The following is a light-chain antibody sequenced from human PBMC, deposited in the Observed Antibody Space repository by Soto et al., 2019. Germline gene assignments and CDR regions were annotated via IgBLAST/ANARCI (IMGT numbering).Light chain of an antibody. CDR2: GNK. Sequence: QAVVTQPPSVSGAPGQRVTISCTGRSSNIGAAYDVHWYEHCPGRAPILLIYGNKNRPSGVPDRFSGTKSGTSASLDITGLQAEAGADYYCQSFDTRLNTVVFGGGTKVTVL. CDR3: QSFDTRLNTVV. V-gene: IGLV1-40*01. CDR1: SSNIGAAYD. J-gene: IGLJ2*01.